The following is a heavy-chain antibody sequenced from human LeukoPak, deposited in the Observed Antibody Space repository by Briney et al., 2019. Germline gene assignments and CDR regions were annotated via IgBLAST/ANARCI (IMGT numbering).Heavy chain of an antibody. J-gene: IGHJ4*02. Sequence: ASLKVSCKASGVTFATHGTSWMRQALGEGLEWLGWIRGSSGNTDYAQKLQDRVTMSADTSTTTAYMELRRRRSDDTAVYYCARGRVKRVPFTAVPGPLDYWGQESLVTVSS. CDR3: ARGRVKRVPFTAVPGPLDY. V-gene: IGHV1-18*01. CDR1: GVTFATHG. CDR2: IRGSSGNT. D-gene: IGHD6-19*01.